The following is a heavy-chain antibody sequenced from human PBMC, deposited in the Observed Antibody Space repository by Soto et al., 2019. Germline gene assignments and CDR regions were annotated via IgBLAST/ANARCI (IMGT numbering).Heavy chain of an antibody. CDR3: AREDRDRETGLVPAAIDGMDV. CDR1: GGTFSRYS. V-gene: IGHV1-69*08. J-gene: IGHJ6*02. D-gene: IGHD2-2*01. CDR2: IIPIFGIA. Sequence: QVQLVQSGAEVKKPGSSVKVSCKASGGTFSRYSITWVRQAPGHGLEWIGRIIPIFGIASYAQKFQGRVTITADESTSTAYMELSRLRSDVTAVYYCAREDRDRETGLVPAAIDGMDVWGQGTTVTVSS.